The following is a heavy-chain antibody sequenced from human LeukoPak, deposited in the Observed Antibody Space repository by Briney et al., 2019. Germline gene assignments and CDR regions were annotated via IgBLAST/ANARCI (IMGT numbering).Heavy chain of an antibody. J-gene: IGHJ4*02. D-gene: IGHD1-26*01. CDR1: GGSFSGYY. CDR2: INHSGST. V-gene: IGHV4-34*01. Sequence: SETLSLTCAVYGGSFSGYYWSWIRQPPGKGLEWIGEINHSGSTNYNPSLKSRVTISVDTSKNQSSLKLSSVTAADTAVYYCASYNRWELRTFDYWGQGTLVTVSS. CDR3: ASYNRWELRTFDY.